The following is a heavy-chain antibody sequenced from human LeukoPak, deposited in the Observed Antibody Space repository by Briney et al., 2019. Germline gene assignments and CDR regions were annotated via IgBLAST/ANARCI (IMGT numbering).Heavy chain of an antibody. CDR3: AITNRQVPAAIDY. J-gene: IGHJ4*02. CDR1: GGTFSSYA. D-gene: IGHD2-2*01. CDR2: IIPIFGTA. Sequence: SVRVSCKASGGTFSSYAISWVRQAPGQGLEWMGGIIPIFGTANYAQKFQGRVTITADESTSTAYMELSSLRSEDTAVYYCAITNRQVPAAIDYWGQGTLVTVSS. V-gene: IGHV1-69*13.